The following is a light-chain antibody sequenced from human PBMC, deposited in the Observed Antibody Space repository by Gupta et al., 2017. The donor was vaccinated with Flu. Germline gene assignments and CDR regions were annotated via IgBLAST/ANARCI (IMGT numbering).Light chain of an antibody. CDR2: SDG. V-gene: IGLV1-44*01. CDR1: TSNTGSKT. J-gene: IGLJ2*01. Sequence: QSVLPQPPSASGTPGQSVTISCSGSTSNTGSKTVNWYQQVPGKSPKLLIYSDGQRPPEVPDRVSGSKFGTSASLAIGGLQSEDEADYYCAAWDDSVRGVIFGGGTKLTVL. CDR3: AAWDDSVRGVI.